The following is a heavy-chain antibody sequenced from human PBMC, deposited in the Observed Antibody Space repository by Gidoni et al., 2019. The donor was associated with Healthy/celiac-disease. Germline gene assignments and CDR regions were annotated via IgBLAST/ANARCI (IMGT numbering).Heavy chain of an antibody. D-gene: IGHD2-15*01. CDR2: ISYDGSNK. J-gene: IGHJ6*02. V-gene: IGHV3-30*01. Sequence: QVQLVESGGGVVQPGRSLRLSCAASGFTFSSYAMHWVRQAPGKGLEWVAVISYDGSNKYYADSVKGRFTISRDNSKNTLYLQMNSLRAEDTAVYYCASDRGYCSGGSCFNYYGMDVWGQGTTVTVSS. CDR3: ASDRGYCSGGSCFNYYGMDV. CDR1: GFTFSSYA.